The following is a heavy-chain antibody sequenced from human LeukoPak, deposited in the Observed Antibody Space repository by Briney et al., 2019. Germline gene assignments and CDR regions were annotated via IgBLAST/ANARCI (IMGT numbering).Heavy chain of an antibody. CDR3: AREGYCSSTSCLYYYYGMDV. V-gene: IGHV4-39*07. Sequence: SETLSLTCTVSGGSISSSSYYWGWIRQPPGKGLEWIGEIYHSGSTNYNPSLKSRVTISVDKSKNQFSLKLSSVTAADTAVYYCAREGYCSSTSCLYYYYGMDVWGQGTTVTVSS. CDR2: IYHSGST. CDR1: GGSISSSSYY. J-gene: IGHJ6*02. D-gene: IGHD2-2*01.